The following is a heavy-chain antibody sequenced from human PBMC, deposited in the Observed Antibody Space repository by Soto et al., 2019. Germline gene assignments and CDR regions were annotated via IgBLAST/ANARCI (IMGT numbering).Heavy chain of an antibody. CDR1: GFTFSSYA. CDR3: ARDYYRFNSGYGFRMDV. V-gene: IGHV3-30-3*01. D-gene: IGHD5-12*01. J-gene: IGHJ6*02. CDR2: ISYDGSNK. Sequence: PGGSLRLSCAASGFTFSSYAMHWVRQAPGKGLEWVAVISYDGSNKYYADSVKGRFTISRDNSKNTLYLQMNSLRAEDTAVYYCARDYYRFNSGYGFRMDVWGQGTTVTVSS.